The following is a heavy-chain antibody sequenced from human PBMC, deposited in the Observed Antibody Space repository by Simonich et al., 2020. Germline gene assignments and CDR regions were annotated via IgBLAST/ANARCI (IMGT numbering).Heavy chain of an antibody. CDR2: SYHRGST. CDR3: ARVGYSNYYYYGMDV. J-gene: IGHJ6*02. CDR1: GYSISSGYY. D-gene: IGHD6-13*01. V-gene: IGHV4-38-2*01. Sequence: QVQLQESGPGLVKPSETLSLTCAVSGYSISSGYYWGWIRQPPGKGLEWIGRSYHRGSTYYNPSLKSRVTISVDTAKNQFSLKRSSVTAADTAVYYCARVGYSNYYYYGMDVWGQGTTVTVSS.